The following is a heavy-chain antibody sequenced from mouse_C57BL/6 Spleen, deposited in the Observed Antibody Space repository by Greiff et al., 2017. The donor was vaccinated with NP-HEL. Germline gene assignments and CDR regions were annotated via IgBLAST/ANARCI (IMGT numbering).Heavy chain of an antibody. CDR3: ARRPYYYGSSYVGAMDY. CDR2: ISGGGGNT. Sequence: EVQLVESGGGLVKPGGSLKLSCAASGFTFSSYTMSWVRQTPEKRLEWVATISGGGGNTYYPDSVKGRFTISRDNAKNTLYLQMSSLRSEDTALYYCARRPYYYGSSYVGAMDYWGQGTSVTVSS. V-gene: IGHV5-9*01. D-gene: IGHD1-1*01. J-gene: IGHJ4*01. CDR1: GFTFSSYT.